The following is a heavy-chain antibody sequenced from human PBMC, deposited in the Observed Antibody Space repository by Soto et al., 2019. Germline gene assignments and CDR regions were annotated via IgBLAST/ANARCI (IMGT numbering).Heavy chain of an antibody. CDR3: ARGLLGYGWYHWFEP. J-gene: IGHJ5*02. D-gene: IGHD6-19*01. Sequence: QVQLQQWGAGLLKPSETLSLTCAVYGGSFSGYWSWIRQPPGKGLEWIGEINHSGSTNYNPSLKSRVTISVDTSKNQFSLKLSSVTAADTAVYYCARGLLGYGWYHWFEPWGQGSLVTVSS. CDR1: GGSFSGY. V-gene: IGHV4-34*01. CDR2: INHSGST.